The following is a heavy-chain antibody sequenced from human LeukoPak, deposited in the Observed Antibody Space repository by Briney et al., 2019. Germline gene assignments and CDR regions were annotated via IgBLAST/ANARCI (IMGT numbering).Heavy chain of an antibody. CDR3: ARSTRRHYYDSSGYYNYFDY. CDR1: GYTFTGYY. V-gene: IGHV1-2*02. J-gene: IGHJ4*02. D-gene: IGHD3-22*01. Sequence: ASVKVSCKASGYTFTGYYIHWVRQAPGQGLEWMGWINPNINGTNYAQKFQGRVTMTGDRSISTAYMELSRLRSDDTAVYYCARSTRRHYYDSSGYYNYFDYWGQGTLVTVSS. CDR2: INPNINGT.